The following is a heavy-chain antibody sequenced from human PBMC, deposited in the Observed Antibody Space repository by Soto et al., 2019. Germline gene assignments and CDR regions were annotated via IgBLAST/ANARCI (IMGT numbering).Heavy chain of an antibody. V-gene: IGHV4-31*03. D-gene: IGHD2-21*02. Sequence: SETLSLTCTVSGGSINSGGYYWSWIRQHPGKGLEWIGYIYYSGKSFYNPSLKSRVTMSVDTSKNQFSLNLSSVTAADTAVYYCVRRHGLTVDAYYWGQGTLVTVSS. J-gene: IGHJ4*02. CDR3: VRRHGLTVDAYY. CDR2: IYYSGKS. CDR1: GGSINSGGYY.